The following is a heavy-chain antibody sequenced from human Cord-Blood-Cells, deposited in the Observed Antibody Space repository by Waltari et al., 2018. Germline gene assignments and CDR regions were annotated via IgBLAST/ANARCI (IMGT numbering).Heavy chain of an antibody. CDR2: INHRGST. D-gene: IGHD3-16*01. CDR1: GGSFGGYY. V-gene: IGHV4-34*01. CDR3: ARATSWGWGAFDI. J-gene: IGHJ3*02. Sequence: QVQLQQWGAGLLKPSETLSLTCAVYGGSFGGYYWSWIRQPPGKGLEWIGEINHRGSTNYNPSLKSRVTISVDTSKNQFSLKLSSVTAADTAVYYCARATSWGWGAFDIWGQGTMVTVSS.